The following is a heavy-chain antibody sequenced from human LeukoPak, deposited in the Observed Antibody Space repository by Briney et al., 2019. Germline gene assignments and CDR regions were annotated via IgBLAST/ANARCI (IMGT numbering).Heavy chain of an antibody. V-gene: IGHV1-2*02. Sequence: ASVKVSCKASGYTFTGYYMHWVRQAPGQGLEWMGWINPNSGGTNYAQKFQGRVTMTRDTSISTAYMELSRLRSDDTAVYYCAREHQYYDILTGYYRDGSFDYWGQGTLVTVSS. D-gene: IGHD3-9*01. CDR1: GYTFTGYY. CDR3: AREHQYYDILTGYYRDGSFDY. J-gene: IGHJ4*02. CDR2: INPNSGGT.